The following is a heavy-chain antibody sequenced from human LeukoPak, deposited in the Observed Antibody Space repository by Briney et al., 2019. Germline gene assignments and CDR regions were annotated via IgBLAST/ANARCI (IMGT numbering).Heavy chain of an antibody. CDR3: ARDGIVPAAINYFDY. Sequence: ASVKVSCKASGYTFTGYYMHWVRQAPGQGLEWMGWISAYNGNTNYAQKLQGRVTMTTDTSTSTAYMELRSLRSDDTAVYYCARDGIVPAAINYFDYWGQGTLVTVSS. CDR1: GYTFTGYY. CDR2: ISAYNGNT. J-gene: IGHJ4*02. V-gene: IGHV1-18*04. D-gene: IGHD2-2*01.